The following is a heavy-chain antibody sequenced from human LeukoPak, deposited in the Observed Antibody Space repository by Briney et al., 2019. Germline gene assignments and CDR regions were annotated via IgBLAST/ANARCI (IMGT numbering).Heavy chain of an antibody. J-gene: IGHJ5*02. D-gene: IGHD2-2*01. Sequence: GESLKISCKGSGHSFTSYWIGWVRQMPGKGLEWMGIIYPGDSDTRYSPSFQGQVTISADKSISTAYLQWSSLKASDSAMYYCARRYCSSTSCLGHNWFDPWGQGTPVTVSS. CDR1: GHSFTSYW. V-gene: IGHV5-51*01. CDR3: ARRYCSSTSCLGHNWFDP. CDR2: IYPGDSDT.